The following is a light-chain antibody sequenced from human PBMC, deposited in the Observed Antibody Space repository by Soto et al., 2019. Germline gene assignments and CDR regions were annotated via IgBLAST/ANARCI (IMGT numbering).Light chain of an antibody. CDR3: GTWDSSLSGGV. V-gene: IGLV1-51*01. Sequence: QSVLTQPPSVSAAPGQKVTISCSGSSSNIGNNYVSWYKQLPGTAPKLLIYDNNKRPSGIPDRFSGSKSGTSATLDITGLXXXXXXXYYXGTWDSSLSGGVFGGGTKL. J-gene: IGLJ2*01. CDR1: SSNIGNNY. CDR2: DNN.